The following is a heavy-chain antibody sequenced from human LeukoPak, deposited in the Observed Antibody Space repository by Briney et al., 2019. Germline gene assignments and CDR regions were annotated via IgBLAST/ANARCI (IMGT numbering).Heavy chain of an antibody. V-gene: IGHV3-48*01. CDR3: ARVPPLVEVVNYYYYYMDV. CDR1: GFTFSSYS. Sequence: PGGSLRLSCAASGFTFSSYSMNWVRQAPGKGLEWVSYISSSSSTIYYADSVKGRFTISRDNAKNSLYLQMNSLRAEDTAVYYCARVPPLVEVVNYYYYYMDVWGKGTTVTVSS. D-gene: IGHD2-21*01. J-gene: IGHJ6*03. CDR2: ISSSSSTI.